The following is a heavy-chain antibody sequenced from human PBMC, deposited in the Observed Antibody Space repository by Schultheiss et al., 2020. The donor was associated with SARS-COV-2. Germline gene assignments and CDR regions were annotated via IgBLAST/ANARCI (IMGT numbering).Heavy chain of an antibody. J-gene: IGHJ4*02. D-gene: IGHD6-19*01. V-gene: IGHV4-39*07. CDR2: INHSGST. CDR1: GGSISSTSFY. CDR3: AGGVRWLAFDY. Sequence: GSLRLSCTVSGGSISSTSFYWGWIRQPPGKGLEWIGEINHSGSTNYNPSLKSRVTISVDTSKNQFSLKLRSVTAADTALYYCAGGVRWLAFDYWGQGTLVTVSS.